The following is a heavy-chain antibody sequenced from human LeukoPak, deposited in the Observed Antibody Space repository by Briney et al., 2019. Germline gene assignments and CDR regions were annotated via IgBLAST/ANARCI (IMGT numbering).Heavy chain of an antibody. CDR3: ASGTSSGWYGFDS. Sequence: SETLSLTCTVSGGSISSYYWSWIRQPPGKGLEWIGYIYYSGTTNYNPSLKSRVTISVDTSKNQFSLKLNSVTAADTAVYYCASGTSSGWYGFDSWGQGTLVTVSS. J-gene: IGHJ4*02. D-gene: IGHD6-19*01. CDR2: IYYSGTT. V-gene: IGHV4-59*01. CDR1: GGSISSYY.